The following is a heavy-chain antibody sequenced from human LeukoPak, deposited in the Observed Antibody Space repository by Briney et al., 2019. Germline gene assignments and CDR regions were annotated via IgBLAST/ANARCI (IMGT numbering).Heavy chain of an antibody. CDR3: AREGQDIGYYYYGMDV. D-gene: IGHD2-15*01. Sequence: GGSLRLSCAASGFTFRNSAMHWVRQAPGKGLEYVSGISSNGGATYYANSVKGRFTISRDNAKNSLYLQMNSLRAEDTAVYYCAREGQDIGYYYYGMDVWGQGTTVTVSS. CDR2: ISSNGGAT. J-gene: IGHJ6*02. V-gene: IGHV3-64*01. CDR1: GFTFRNSA.